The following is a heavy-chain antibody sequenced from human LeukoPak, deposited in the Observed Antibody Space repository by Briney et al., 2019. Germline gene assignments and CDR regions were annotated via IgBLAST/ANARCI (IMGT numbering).Heavy chain of an antibody. CDR3: ARAFDI. CDR1: GXTFSAYD. V-gene: IGHV3-48*02. Sequence: GSLRLSYAASGXTFSAYDLNWVRQAPGKGLEWVSHISTGSTDIYYADSVKGRFTISRDNAKNSLYLHLNSLRDEDTAIYYCARAFDIWGQGTMVTVSS. CDR2: ISTGSTDI. J-gene: IGHJ3*02.